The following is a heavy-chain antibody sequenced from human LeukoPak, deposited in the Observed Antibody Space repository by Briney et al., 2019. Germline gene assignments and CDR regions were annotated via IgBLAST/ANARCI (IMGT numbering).Heavy chain of an antibody. CDR3: ARGRDMVRGVTHYYYMDV. J-gene: IGHJ6*03. Sequence: ASVKVSCKASGYTFTKFYIHWVRQAPGQGLEWMGMVNPSDGVTTYAQRFQGRVTMTRNTSISTAYMELSSLRSEDTAVYYCARGRDMVRGVTHYYYMDVWGKGTTVTVSS. V-gene: IGHV1-46*01. D-gene: IGHD3-10*01. CDR2: VNPSDGVT. CDR1: GYTFTKFY.